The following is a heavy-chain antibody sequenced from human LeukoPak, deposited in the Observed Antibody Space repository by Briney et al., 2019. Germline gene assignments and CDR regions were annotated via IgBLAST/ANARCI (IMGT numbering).Heavy chain of an antibody. Sequence: GGSLRLSCAAPGFTFSSYAMSWVRQAPGKGLEWVSAISGSGGSTYYADSVKGRFTISRDNSKNTLYLQMNSLRAEDTAVYYCAKGADDFWSGYYWVYFDYWGQGTLVTVSS. J-gene: IGHJ4*02. D-gene: IGHD3-3*01. CDR2: ISGSGGST. V-gene: IGHV3-23*01. CDR3: AKGADDFWSGYYWVYFDY. CDR1: GFTFSSYA.